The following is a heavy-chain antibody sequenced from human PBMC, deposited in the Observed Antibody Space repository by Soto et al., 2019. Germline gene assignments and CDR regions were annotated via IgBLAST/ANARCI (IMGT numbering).Heavy chain of an antibody. CDR2: ISGSGGST. CDR3: AKGRYYYDSSGYSDFDY. J-gene: IGHJ4*02. D-gene: IGHD3-22*01. CDR1: GFTFSSYA. V-gene: IGHV3-23*01. Sequence: VGSLRLSCAASGFTFSSYAMSWVRQAPGKGLEWVSAISGSGGSTYYADSVKGRFTISRDNSKNTLYLQMNSLRAEDTAVYYCAKGRYYYDSSGYSDFDYWGQGTLVTVSS.